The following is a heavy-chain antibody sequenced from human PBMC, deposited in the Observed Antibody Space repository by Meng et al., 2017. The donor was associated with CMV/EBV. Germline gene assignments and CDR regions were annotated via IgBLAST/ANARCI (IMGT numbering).Heavy chain of an antibody. Sequence: GGSLRLSCAASGFTFSNAWRSWVRQAPGKGLEWVGRIKSKTDGGTTDYAAPVKGRFTISRDDSKNTLYLQMNSLKTEHTAVYYCTTGGTSCSPFDYWGQGTLVTVSS. V-gene: IGHV3-15*01. CDR1: GFTFSNAW. CDR2: IKSKTDGGTT. J-gene: IGHJ4*02. D-gene: IGHD2-2*01. CDR3: TTGGTSCSPFDY.